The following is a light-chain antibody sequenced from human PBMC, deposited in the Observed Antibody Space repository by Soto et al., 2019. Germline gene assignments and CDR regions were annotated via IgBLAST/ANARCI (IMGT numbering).Light chain of an antibody. CDR1: QRVPTKH. Sequence: IVLTQSPGTLSLSPGERATLSCRASQRVPTKHVAWFQQKPGQAPRLLMNDVATRVTGVPDRFSGSGSEPHFTLATSSLEPEEFAGYYCQPYGASPSFGGGTKVEMK. CDR2: DVA. CDR3: QPYGASPS. V-gene: IGKV3-20*01. J-gene: IGKJ4*01.